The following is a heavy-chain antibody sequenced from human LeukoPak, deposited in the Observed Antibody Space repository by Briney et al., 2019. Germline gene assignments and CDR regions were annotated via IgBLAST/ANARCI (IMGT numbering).Heavy chain of an antibody. CDR1: GFTFSSYW. CDR2: IKQDGSEK. V-gene: IGHV3-7*01. J-gene: IGHJ3*02. Sequence: PGGSLRLSCAAYGFTFSSYWMSWVRQAPGKGLEWVANIKQDGSEKYYVDSVKGRFTISRDSARNSVFLQMNSLRADETAVYFCARFIASAGPDAFDIWGQGTLVTVSS. D-gene: IGHD6-13*01. CDR3: ARFIASAGPDAFDI.